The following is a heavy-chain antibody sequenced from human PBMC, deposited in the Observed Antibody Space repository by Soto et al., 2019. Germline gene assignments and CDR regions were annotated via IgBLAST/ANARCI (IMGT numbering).Heavy chain of an antibody. J-gene: IGHJ6*02. V-gene: IGHV1-3*01. D-gene: IGHD4-4*01. CDR2: INAGNGNT. CDR1: GYTFTTYA. Sequence: GSVKVSFKASGYTFTTYAIQWVRQAPGQRLEWMGWINAGNGNTKYSQKFQGRVTITRDTSASTAYMELSTPRSEDTAVYYCASSYSNYALIDYYYYGMDVWGQGTTVTVS. CDR3: ASSYSNYALIDYYYYGMDV.